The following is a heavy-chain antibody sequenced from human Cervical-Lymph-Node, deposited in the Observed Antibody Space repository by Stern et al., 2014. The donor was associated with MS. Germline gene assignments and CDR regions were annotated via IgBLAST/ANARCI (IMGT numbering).Heavy chain of an antibody. Sequence: QVQLVESGAEVKKPGASVKVSCKASGYTFTSYGISWVRQAPGQGLEYMGWISAYNGHTSYAERFQGRVALTTDTSTTTAYMELRSLRSDDTAVYYCARERGYYETSGYYAMKDGYWGQGTPVTVSS. CDR2: ISAYNGHT. J-gene: IGHJ4*02. V-gene: IGHV1-18*01. CDR3: ARERGYYETSGYYAMKDGY. CDR1: GYTFTSYG. D-gene: IGHD3-22*01.